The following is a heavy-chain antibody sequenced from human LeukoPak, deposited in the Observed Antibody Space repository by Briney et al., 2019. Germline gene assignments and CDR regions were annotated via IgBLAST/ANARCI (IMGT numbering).Heavy chain of an antibody. Sequence: SETLSLTCTVSGGSISHSNYYWAWIRQPPGKGLQWIASVYYSGSTYYSPSLKSRVTISLDNSKNQFSLKLNSVTSADTAVYYCAKAAKYYFGSDTYYYFDYWGQGILVTVSS. CDR1: GGSISHSNYY. CDR2: VYYSGST. CDR3: AKAAKYYFGSDTYYYFDY. V-gene: IGHV4-39*07. D-gene: IGHD3-10*01. J-gene: IGHJ4*02.